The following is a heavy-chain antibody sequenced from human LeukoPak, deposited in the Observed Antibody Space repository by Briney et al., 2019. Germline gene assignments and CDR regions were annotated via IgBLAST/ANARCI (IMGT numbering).Heavy chain of an antibody. D-gene: IGHD3-10*01. V-gene: IGHV4-4*07. CDR3: ARALRPMASQYYFDY. Sequence: SETLSLTCTVSGGSISSYYWSWIRQPAGKGLEWIGRIYTSGSTNYNPSLKSRVTMSVDTSKNQFSLKLSSVTAADTAVYYCARALRPMASQYYFDYWGQGTLVTVSS. J-gene: IGHJ4*02. CDR1: GGSISSYY. CDR2: IYTSGST.